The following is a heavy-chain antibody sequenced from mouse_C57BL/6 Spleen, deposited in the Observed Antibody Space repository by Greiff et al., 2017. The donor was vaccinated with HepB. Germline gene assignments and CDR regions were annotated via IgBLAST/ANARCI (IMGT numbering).Heavy chain of an antibody. CDR3: TGDSNYEAWFAY. CDR2: IRLKSDNYAT. J-gene: IGHJ3*01. CDR1: GFTFSNYW. Sequence: VKLVESGGGLVQPGGSMKLSCVASGFTFSNYWMNWVRQSPEKGLEWVAQIRLKSDNYATHYAESVKGRFTISRDDSKSSVYLQMNNLRAEDTGIYYCTGDSNYEAWFAYWGQGTLVTVSA. V-gene: IGHV6-3*01. D-gene: IGHD2-5*01.